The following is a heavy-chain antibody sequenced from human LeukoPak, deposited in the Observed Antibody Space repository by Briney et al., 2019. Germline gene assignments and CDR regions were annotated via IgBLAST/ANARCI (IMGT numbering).Heavy chain of an antibody. D-gene: IGHD3-22*01. V-gene: IGHV4-31*03. Sequence: SETLSLTCTVSGGSPISSGGYYWSWIRQHPGKGLEWIGYIYYSGSTYYNPSLKSRVTISVDTSKNQFSLKLSSVTAADTAVYYCARRAGSSGYHWGQETLVTVSS. CDR2: IYYSGST. J-gene: IGHJ5*02. CDR3: ARRAGSSGYH. CDR1: GGSPISSGGYY.